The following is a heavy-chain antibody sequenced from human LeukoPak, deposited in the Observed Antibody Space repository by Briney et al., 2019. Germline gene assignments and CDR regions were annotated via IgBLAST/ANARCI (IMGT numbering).Heavy chain of an antibody. CDR1: GYTFSSYD. Sequence: ASVKVSCKASGYTFSSYDITWVRQPPGQGLEWMGWISAYNGNTNYAQNLQGRVTMTTDTSTSTAYMELKSLRSDDTAVYYCAKVSPYFGYWGQGTLVTVSS. J-gene: IGHJ4*02. CDR3: AKVSPYFGY. CDR2: ISAYNGNT. V-gene: IGHV1-18*01.